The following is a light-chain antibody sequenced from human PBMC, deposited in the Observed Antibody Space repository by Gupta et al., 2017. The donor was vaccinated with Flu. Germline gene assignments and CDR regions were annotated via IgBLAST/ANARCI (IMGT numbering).Light chain of an antibody. J-gene: IGKJ1*01. V-gene: IGKV1-39*01. Sequence: PSSLSASVGDRVTFTCRAHQNIFTYITWYQQRPGKAPKLLIVAASTLRDGVPTRFSGSGSGTEFTLAINGLQTEDFATYFCQQCYSAPWTFGQGTKVEVK. CDR3: QQCYSAPWT. CDR2: AAS. CDR1: QNIFTY.